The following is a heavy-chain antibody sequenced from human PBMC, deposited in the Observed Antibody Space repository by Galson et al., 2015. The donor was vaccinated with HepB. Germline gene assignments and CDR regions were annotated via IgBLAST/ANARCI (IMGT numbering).Heavy chain of an antibody. CDR3: ASRSSSWPTYYYYGMDV. Sequence: SVKVSCKASGYTFTSYGISWVRQAPGQGLEWMGWISDYNGNTNDAQKLQGRVTMTTDTSTSTAYMELRSLRSDDTAVYYCASRSSSWPTYYYYGMDVWGQGTTVTVSS. J-gene: IGHJ6*02. CDR1: GYTFTSYG. D-gene: IGHD6-13*01. CDR2: ISDYNGNT. V-gene: IGHV1-18*04.